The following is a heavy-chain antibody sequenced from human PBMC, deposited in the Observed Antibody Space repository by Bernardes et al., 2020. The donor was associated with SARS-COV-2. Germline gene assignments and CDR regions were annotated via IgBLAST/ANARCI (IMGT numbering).Heavy chain of an antibody. CDR3: ARGREGAVTMILMIMPYWCFDL. CDR2: ISHSRST. J-gene: IGHJ2*01. V-gene: IGHV4-34*01. CDR1: GGSFSGYY. D-gene: IGHD3-22*01. Sequence: SEPLSLTCAVYGGSFSGYYWSWIRQPPGKGLEWIGEISHSRSTHYNPSLKSRVTISVDTSKNQFSLKLSSVTAADTAVYYCARGREGAVTMILMIMPYWCFDLWGRGTLVTVSS.